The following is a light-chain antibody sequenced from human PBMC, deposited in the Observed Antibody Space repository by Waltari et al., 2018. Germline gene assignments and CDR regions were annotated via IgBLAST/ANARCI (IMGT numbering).Light chain of an antibody. CDR2: KAS. CDR3: QQYSAFPLS. CDR1: QSISIW. V-gene: IGKV1-5*03. J-gene: IGKJ4*02. Sequence: DIKMTQSPPTLAASVGDRVTITCRASQSISIWLAWYQQKPGKAPNLLMFKASILDSGVPSRFSGSASGTELTLTISGLQAEDFGTYYCQQYSAFPLSFGGGTNIEIK.